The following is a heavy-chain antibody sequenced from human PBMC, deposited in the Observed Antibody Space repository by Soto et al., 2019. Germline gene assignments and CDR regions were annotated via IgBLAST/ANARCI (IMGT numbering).Heavy chain of an antibody. CDR3: ARGLAADGA. Sequence: QVQLVQSGAEVKKPGASVKVSCTASGYTFTHYAIHLVRNAPGQRLEWMGFINAGSGNTKYSQTFQGRLTFIKHTSARTASMALSSLRSEDTAISSGARGLAADGAGGQGTRVTGSS. D-gene: IGHD6-13*01. CDR1: GYTFTHYA. CDR2: INAGSGNT. J-gene: IGHJ4*02. V-gene: IGHV1-3*01.